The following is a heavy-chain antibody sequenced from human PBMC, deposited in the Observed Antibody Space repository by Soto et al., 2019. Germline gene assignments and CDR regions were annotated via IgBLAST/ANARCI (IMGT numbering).Heavy chain of an antibody. CDR1: EFTLTNYW. Sequence: PGGSLRLSCADYEFTLTNYWMHWVRQAPGKGLVWVSRINSDGRNIVYADSVKGRFTISRDNAKNTLYLQMNRLRDEDTAVYYCARDMWSTVDYYFGMDVWGQGTTVPVSS. D-gene: IGHD4-17*01. V-gene: IGHV3-74*01. CDR3: ARDMWSTVDYYFGMDV. CDR2: INSDGRNI. J-gene: IGHJ6*02.